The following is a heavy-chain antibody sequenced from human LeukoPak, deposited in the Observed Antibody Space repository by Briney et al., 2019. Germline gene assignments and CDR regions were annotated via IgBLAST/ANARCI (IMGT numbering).Heavy chain of an antibody. V-gene: IGHV3-7*01. Sequence: GGSLRLSCAASGFTFSSLWMTWVRQAPGKGPEWVANIKQDGSDQYYVASVKGRFTISRDNAKNSVSLQMNSLKAEDTAVYYCARGGHTSSRYSEDWGQGTLVTVSS. CDR1: GFTFSSLW. D-gene: IGHD2-15*01. CDR2: IKQDGSDQ. J-gene: IGHJ4*02. CDR3: ARGGHTSSRYSED.